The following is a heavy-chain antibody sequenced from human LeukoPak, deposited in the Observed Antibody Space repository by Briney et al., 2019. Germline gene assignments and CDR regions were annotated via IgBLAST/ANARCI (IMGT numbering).Heavy chain of an antibody. Sequence: GASVKVSCMASGYTFSTYGISWVRQAPGQGLEWMGWISAYNGNSNYAQKFQDRITMTTDTSTSTAYMELRSLRSDDTAVYYCLRDQRGGRYYYDSSVYYWFDYWGHGTQVTVSS. D-gene: IGHD3-22*01. V-gene: IGHV1-18*01. CDR1: GYTFSTYG. CDR2: ISAYNGNS. CDR3: LRDQRGGRYYYDSSVYYWFDY. J-gene: IGHJ4*01.